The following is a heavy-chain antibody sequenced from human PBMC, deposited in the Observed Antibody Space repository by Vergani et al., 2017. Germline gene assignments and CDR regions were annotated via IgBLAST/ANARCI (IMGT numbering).Heavy chain of an antibody. CDR2: ISCSSSYI. D-gene: IGHD5-18*01. CDR1: GFTFSSYS. J-gene: IGHJ4*02. CDR3: ARSVDTAMVPPL. V-gene: IGHV3-21*01. Sequence: EVQLVESGGGLVKPGGSLRLSCAASGFTFSSYSMNWVRQAPGKGLEWVSSISCSSSYIYYADSVKGRFTISRDNAKNSLYLQMNSLRAEDTAVYYCARSVDTAMVPPLWGQGTLVTVSS.